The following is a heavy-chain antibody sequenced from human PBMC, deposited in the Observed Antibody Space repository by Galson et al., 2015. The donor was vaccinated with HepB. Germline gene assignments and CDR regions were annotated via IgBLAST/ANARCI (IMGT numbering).Heavy chain of an antibody. CDR2: INASNGNT. CDR1: GDTFTSYA. V-gene: IGHV1-3*01. J-gene: IGHJ6*02. Sequence: SVKVSCKASGDTFTSYAMHWVRQAPGQRLEWMGWINASNGNTKYSQKFQGRVTITRDTSASTAYMELSSLRSEDKAVYYCARGGSGFGELSHSYYYGLDVWGQGTMVTVSS. D-gene: IGHD3-10*01. CDR3: ARGGSGFGELSHSYYYGLDV.